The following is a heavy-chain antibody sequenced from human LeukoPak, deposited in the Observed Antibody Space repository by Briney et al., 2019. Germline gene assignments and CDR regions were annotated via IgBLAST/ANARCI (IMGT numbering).Heavy chain of an antibody. D-gene: IGHD3-22*01. CDR1: GFTFSTYA. J-gene: IGHJ4*02. CDR3: AKRRQDYYDSSGYGYYFDY. V-gene: IGHV3-23*01. Sequence: SGGSLRLSCAASGFTFSTYAMSWVRQAPGKGLEWVSGISGGGGYTYYADSVKGRFTVSSDNSKNTLYLQMNSLRAEDTAVYYCAKRRQDYYDSSGYGYYFDYWGQGTLVTVSS. CDR2: ISGGGGYT.